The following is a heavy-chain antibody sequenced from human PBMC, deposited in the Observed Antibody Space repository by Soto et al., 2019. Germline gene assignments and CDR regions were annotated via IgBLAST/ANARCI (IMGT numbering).Heavy chain of an antibody. CDR3: ARVERGTVTTVVDAFDI. D-gene: IGHD1-1*01. V-gene: IGHV4-34*01. CDR1: GGFVSSGTYY. Sequence: QVQLQQWGAGLLKPSETLSLTCAVYGGFVSSGTYYWSWIRQPPGKGLEWIGEMSHSGGTHFNPSLKSRVTISVETSKNQFSLKRSSVTAADTALYYCARVERGTVTTVVDAFDIWGPGTMVTVSS. CDR2: MSHSGGT. J-gene: IGHJ3*02.